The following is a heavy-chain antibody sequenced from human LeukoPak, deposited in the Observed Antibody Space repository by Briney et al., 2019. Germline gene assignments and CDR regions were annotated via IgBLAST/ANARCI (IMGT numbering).Heavy chain of an antibody. CDR2: IFYSGGT. V-gene: IGHV4-39*07. J-gene: IGHJ4*02. D-gene: IGHD3-9*01. CDR1: GGSLNTPNYY. CDR3: ARERGSLTGYLSIGY. Sequence: SETLSLTCTVSGGSLNTPNYYWGWIRQTPGKGLEWIGNIFYSGGTYYSPSLTSRVTISLDTSRNQFSLKLSSVTAADTAVYYCARERGSLTGYLSIGYWGQGTLVTVSS.